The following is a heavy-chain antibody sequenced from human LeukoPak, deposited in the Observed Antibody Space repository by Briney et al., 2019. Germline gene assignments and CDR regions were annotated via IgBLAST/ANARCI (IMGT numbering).Heavy chain of an antibody. CDR3: TRIGITGTYGGVDY. J-gene: IGHJ4*02. CDR1: GFTFSGSA. V-gene: IGHV3-73*01. D-gene: IGHD1-7*01. CDR2: IRSKANTYAT. Sequence: GGSLRLSCAASGFTFSGSAMHWVRQASGKGLEWVGRIRSKANTYATAYAASVKGRFTISRDDSKNTAYLQMNSLKTEDTAVYYCTRIGITGTYGGVDYWGQGTLVTVSS.